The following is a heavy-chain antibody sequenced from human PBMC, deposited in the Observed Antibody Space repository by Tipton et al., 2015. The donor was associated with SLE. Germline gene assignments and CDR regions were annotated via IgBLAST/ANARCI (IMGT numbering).Heavy chain of an antibody. D-gene: IGHD3-22*01. Sequence: TLSLTCTVSGGSISGYYWSWIRQPAGKGLEWIGSMYHSGNTYYSPSLKSRVTLSVDTSKNQFSLKLTSVTAADTAVYYCARDGYDTSGLKAFNIWGQGTMVTVSS. J-gene: IGHJ3*02. V-gene: IGHV4-4*07. CDR1: GGSISGYY. CDR3: ARDGYDTSGLKAFNI. CDR2: MYHSGNT.